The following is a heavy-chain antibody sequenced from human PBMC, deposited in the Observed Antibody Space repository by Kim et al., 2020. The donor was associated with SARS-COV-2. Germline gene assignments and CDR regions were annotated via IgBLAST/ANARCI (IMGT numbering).Heavy chain of an antibody. V-gene: IGHV3-48*02. CDR3: ARVDDIVVVPAATDAFDI. Sequence: GGSLRLSCAASGFTFSTYSINWVRQAPGKGLEWVSYISSSSSTIYYADSVKGRFTISRDNAKNSLYLQMNSLRDEDTAVYYCARVDDIVVVPAATDAFDIWGQGTMVTVSS. CDR2: ISSSSSTI. J-gene: IGHJ3*02. CDR1: GFTFSTYS. D-gene: IGHD2-2*01.